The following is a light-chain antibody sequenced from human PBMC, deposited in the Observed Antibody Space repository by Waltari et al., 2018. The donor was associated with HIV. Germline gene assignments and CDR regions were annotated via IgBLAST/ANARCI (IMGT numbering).Light chain of an antibody. Sequence: EIVLTQSPGTLSLSPGERATLSCRASQSLSSSYLAWYQQKPGQAPRLLIYGASSRATGIPDRFSGSGSGTDFTLTISRLEPEDFAVYYCQQDGSSPPITFGQGTRLEIK. J-gene: IGKJ5*01. CDR3: QQDGSSPPIT. CDR1: QSLSSSY. CDR2: GAS. V-gene: IGKV3-20*01.